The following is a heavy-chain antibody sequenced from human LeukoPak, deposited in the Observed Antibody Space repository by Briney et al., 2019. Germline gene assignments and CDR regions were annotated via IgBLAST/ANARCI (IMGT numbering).Heavy chain of an antibody. CDR2: IIPIFGTA. Sequence: RASVKVSCKASGGTFSSYAIRWVRQAPGQGLEWMGRIIPIFGTANYAQKFQGRVTITTDESTSTAYMELSSLRSEDTAVYYCARAPGGGGNGDYYYYYYMDVWGKGTTVTVSS. J-gene: IGHJ6*03. CDR3: ARAPGGGGNGDYYYYYYMDV. V-gene: IGHV1-69*05. CDR1: GGTFSSYA. D-gene: IGHD4-23*01.